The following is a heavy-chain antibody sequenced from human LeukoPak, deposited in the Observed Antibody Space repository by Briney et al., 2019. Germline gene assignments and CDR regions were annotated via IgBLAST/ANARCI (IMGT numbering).Heavy chain of an antibody. D-gene: IGHD3-9*01. CDR2: VYYGGST. CDR3: ARVPAAADQDYDILTGYYRLYPTLWFDP. V-gene: IGHV4-59*01. Sequence: PSETLSRTCTVSGCSSSSYYWSWIRQPPGKGREGRVCVYYGGSTNDHPPLKSRVTISVDTCKSQFSLKLSSVTAADTAVYYCARVPAAADQDYDILTGYYRLYPTLWFDPWGQGTLVTVSS. J-gene: IGHJ5*02. CDR1: GCSSSSYY.